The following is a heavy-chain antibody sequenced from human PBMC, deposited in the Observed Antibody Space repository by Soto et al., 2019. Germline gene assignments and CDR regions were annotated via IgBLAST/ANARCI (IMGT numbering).Heavy chain of an antibody. J-gene: IGHJ4*02. D-gene: IGHD6-19*01. CDR1: GFTFSRYG. CDR3: ARDKQWLVSFYCDF. V-gene: IGHV3-33*01. Sequence: QVQLVESGGGVVQPGNSLRLSCEASGFTFSRYGMHWVRQAPGKGLEWVAVIWYDGSNKYYADSVKGRFTISRDNSKNTLDLQMIGLRAEDTAVYFCARDKQWLVSFYCDFWGQGTLVTVSS. CDR2: IWYDGSNK.